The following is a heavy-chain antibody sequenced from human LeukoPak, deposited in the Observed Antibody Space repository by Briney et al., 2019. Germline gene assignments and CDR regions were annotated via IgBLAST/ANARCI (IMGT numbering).Heavy chain of an antibody. CDR1: GGTFSSYA. D-gene: IGHD3-22*01. CDR3: AREQAYYYDSSGYPNDGY. J-gene: IGHJ4*02. Sequence: SVKVSCKASGGTFSSYAISWVRQAPGQGLEWMGRIIPILGIANYAQKFQGRVSITADKSTSTAYMELSSLRSEDTAVYYCAREQAYYYDSSGYPNDGYWGQGTLVTVSP. CDR2: IIPILGIA. V-gene: IGHV1-69*04.